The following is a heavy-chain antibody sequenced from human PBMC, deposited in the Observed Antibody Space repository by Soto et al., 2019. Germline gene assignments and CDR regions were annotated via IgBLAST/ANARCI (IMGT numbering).Heavy chain of an antibody. CDR3: ARAKGLLTVTTSWFDP. CDR1: GGSISSGDYY. V-gene: IGHV4-30-4*01. J-gene: IGHJ5*02. D-gene: IGHD4-17*01. Sequence: QVQLQESGPGLVKPSQTLSLTCIVSGGSISSGDYYWSWVRQPPGKGLEWIGYIYYSGSTYYNPSRKSRVTISAATSKNQFSLKLTSVTAADPAVYYCARAKGLLTVTTSWFDPWAQGTLVTVSS. CDR2: IYYSGST.